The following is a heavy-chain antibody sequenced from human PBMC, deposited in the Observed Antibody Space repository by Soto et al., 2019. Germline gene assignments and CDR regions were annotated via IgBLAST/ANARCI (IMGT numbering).Heavy chain of an antibody. J-gene: IGHJ4*02. V-gene: IGHV1-2*02. Sequence: ASVKVSCKASGYTFTGYYMHWVRQAPGQGLEWMGWINPNSGGTNYAQEFQGRVTMTRDTSISTAYMELSRLRSDDTAVYYCARASPTIFGVKLWGQGTLVTVSS. CDR1: GYTFTGYY. D-gene: IGHD3-3*01. CDR3: ARASPTIFGVKL. CDR2: INPNSGGT.